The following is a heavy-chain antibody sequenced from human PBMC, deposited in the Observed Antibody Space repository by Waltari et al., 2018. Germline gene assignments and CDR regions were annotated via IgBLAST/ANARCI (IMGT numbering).Heavy chain of an antibody. CDR1: GGSISSSSYY. J-gene: IGHJ5*02. Sequence: QLQLQESGPGLVKPSETLSLTCTVSGGSISSSSYYWGWIRQPPGKGLEWIGSIYYSGRTYYNPSLKSRVTISVDTSKNQFSLKLSSVTAADTAVYYCARRFSGFGDEAWFDPWGQGTLVTVSS. CDR3: ARRFSGFGDEAWFDP. CDR2: IYYSGRT. D-gene: IGHD3-10*01. V-gene: IGHV4-39*01.